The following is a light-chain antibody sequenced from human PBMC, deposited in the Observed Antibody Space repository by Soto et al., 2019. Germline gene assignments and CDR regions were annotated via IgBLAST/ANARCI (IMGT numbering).Light chain of an antibody. V-gene: IGLV1-40*01. CDR3: QSYDSSLSVLT. Sequence: QSVLTQPPSVTGAPGQRVTISCTGSSSNIGAGYDVQWYQQLPGTAPKLLIYDTNNRPSGVPDRFSGSKSGTSASLAITGLQAEDEADYYCQSYDSSLSVLTFGGGTKLTVL. CDR2: DTN. J-gene: IGLJ2*01. CDR1: SSNIGAGYD.